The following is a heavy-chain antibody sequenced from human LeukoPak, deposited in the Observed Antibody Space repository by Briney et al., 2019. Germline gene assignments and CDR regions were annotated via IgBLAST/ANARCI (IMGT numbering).Heavy chain of an antibody. Sequence: SQTLSLTCAISGDSVSSNTVAWNWVRQSPSRGLEWLVRTFYRSEWNNEYALSVKSRITINPDTSKNQSSLQPASVTPEDPAMYYCARGYYGMDVWGEGTTVTVSS. CDR1: GDSVSSNTVA. CDR3: ARGYYGMDV. V-gene: IGHV6-1*01. CDR2: TFYRSEWNN. J-gene: IGHJ6*04.